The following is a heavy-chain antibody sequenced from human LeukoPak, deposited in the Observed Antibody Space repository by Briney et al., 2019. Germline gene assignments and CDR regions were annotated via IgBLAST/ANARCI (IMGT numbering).Heavy chain of an antibody. V-gene: IGHV3-30-3*01. D-gene: IGHD3-10*01. J-gene: IGHJ4*02. Sequence: GGSLRLSCAASGFTFRSYVIHWVRQAPGKGLEWVAVTSSDLNVKLYTDSVKGRFTISRDNSRSTLYLQMNSLRPEDTAIYYCAREGYYGSGSPPSLYFDYWGQGTLVTVSS. CDR3: AREGYYGSGSPPSLYFDY. CDR2: TSSDLNVK. CDR1: GFTFRSYV.